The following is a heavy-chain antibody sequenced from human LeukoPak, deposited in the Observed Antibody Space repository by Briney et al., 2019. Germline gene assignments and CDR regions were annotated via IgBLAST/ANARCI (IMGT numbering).Heavy chain of an antibody. CDR1: GGSISSGGYY. V-gene: IGHV4-31*03. CDR2: IYYSGST. CDR3: ARDLSGLGCNWFDP. D-gene: IGHD6-25*01. J-gene: IGHJ5*02. Sequence: SQTLSLTCTVSGGSISSGGYYWSWIRQHPGKGLEWIGYIYYSGSTYYNPSLKSRVTISVDTSKNQFSLKLSSVTAADTAVYYCARDLSGLGCNWFDPWGQGTLVTVSS.